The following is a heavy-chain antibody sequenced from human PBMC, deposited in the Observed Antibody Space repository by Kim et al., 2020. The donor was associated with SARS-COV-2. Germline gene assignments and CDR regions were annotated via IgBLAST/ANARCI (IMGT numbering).Heavy chain of an antibody. CDR3: ATAGVGSYNWNDDAGNWFDP. CDR2: FDPEDGET. CDR1: GYTLTELS. J-gene: IGHJ5*02. D-gene: IGHD1-20*01. V-gene: IGHV1-24*01. Sequence: ASVKVSCKVSGYTLTELSMHWVRQAPGKGLEWMGGFDPEDGETIYAQKFQGRVTMTEDTSTDTAYMELSSLRSEDTAVYYCATAGVGSYNWNDDAGNWFDPWGQGTLVTVSS.